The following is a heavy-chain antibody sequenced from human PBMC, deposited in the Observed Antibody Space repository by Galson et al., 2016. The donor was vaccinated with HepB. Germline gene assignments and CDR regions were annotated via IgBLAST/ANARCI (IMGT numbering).Heavy chain of an antibody. D-gene: IGHD5-24*01. J-gene: IGHJ4*02. CDR1: GGSFSGYY. CDR2: INHSGST. V-gene: IGHV4-34*01. CDR3: ARELQLLPSLGY. Sequence: ETLSLTCAVYGGSFSGYYWSWIRQPPGKGLEWIGEINHSGSTNYNPSLKSRVTISVDTSKNQFSLKLSSVTAADTAVYYCARELQLLPSLGYWGQGTLVTVSS.